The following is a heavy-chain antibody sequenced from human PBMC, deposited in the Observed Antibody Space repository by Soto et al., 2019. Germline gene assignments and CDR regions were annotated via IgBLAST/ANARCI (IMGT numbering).Heavy chain of an antibody. V-gene: IGHV3-23*01. CDR2: ISGSGGST. Sequence: PGGSLRLSCAASGFTFISYAMSWVRQAPGKGLEWVSAISGSGGSTYYADSVKGRFTISRDNSKNTLYLQMNSLRAEDTAVYYCAKANCSSTSCYLGFDYWGQGTLVTVSS. CDR3: AKANCSSTSCYLGFDY. CDR1: GFTFISYA. J-gene: IGHJ4*02. D-gene: IGHD2-2*01.